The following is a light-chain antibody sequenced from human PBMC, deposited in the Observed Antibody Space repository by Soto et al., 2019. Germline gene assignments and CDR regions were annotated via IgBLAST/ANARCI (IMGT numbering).Light chain of an antibody. V-gene: IGKV1-39*01. J-gene: IGKJ3*01. CDR2: AAS. CDR1: QTIRTF. CDR3: QQSYGSPFT. Sequence: DIQVTQSPSSLSASVGDRVTITCRASQTIRTFLNWYQQKPGKAPKLLIYAASFLQSGVPSRFSGSGSETDFTLTISSLQPEDFAIYHCQQSYGSPFTFGPGTKVDIK.